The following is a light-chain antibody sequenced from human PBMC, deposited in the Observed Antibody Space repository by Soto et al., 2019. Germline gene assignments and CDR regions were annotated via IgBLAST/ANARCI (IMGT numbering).Light chain of an antibody. CDR1: SSDVGGYNY. CDR2: DVS. V-gene: IGLV2-14*01. Sequence: QSALTQPASVSGSPGQSITISCTGTSSDVGGYNYVSWYQQHPGKAPKLMIYDVSNRPSGVSNRFSGSKSGNTASLTISGLQAEDEADYYCRSYTSSSPLVVFGGGTKLPVL. J-gene: IGLJ2*01. CDR3: RSYTSSSPLVV.